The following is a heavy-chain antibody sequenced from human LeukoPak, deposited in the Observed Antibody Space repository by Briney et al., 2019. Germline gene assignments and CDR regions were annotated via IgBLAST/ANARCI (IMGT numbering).Heavy chain of an antibody. J-gene: IGHJ4*02. CDR2: ISSSSSYI. CDR1: GFTFSSYS. D-gene: IGHD6-6*01. V-gene: IGHV3-21*01. Sequence: PGGSLRLSCAASGFTFSSYSMNWVRQAPGKGLEWVSSISSSSSYIYYADSVKGRFTISRDNAKNSLYLQMNSLRAEDTAVYYCARRSDSSSPQDYWGQGTLVTVSS. CDR3: ARRSDSSSPQDY.